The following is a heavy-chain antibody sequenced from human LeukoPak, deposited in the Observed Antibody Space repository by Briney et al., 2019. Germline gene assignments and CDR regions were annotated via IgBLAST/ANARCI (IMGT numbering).Heavy chain of an antibody. Sequence: GGSLRLSCAASGFTFSSYGMHWVRQAPGKGLEWVAVISYDGSNKYYADSVKGRFTISRDNSKNTVDLQMNSLRAEDTAVYYCVRDYHGSGPDYWGQGTLVTVSS. CDR1: GFTFSSYG. D-gene: IGHD3-10*01. CDR2: ISYDGSNK. J-gene: IGHJ4*02. V-gene: IGHV3-30*03. CDR3: VRDYHGSGPDY.